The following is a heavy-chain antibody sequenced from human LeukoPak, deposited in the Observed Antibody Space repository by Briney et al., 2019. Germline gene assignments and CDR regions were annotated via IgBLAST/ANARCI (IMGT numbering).Heavy chain of an antibody. CDR3: ARTTYYYDSSGYYPMYYFDY. Sequence: GESLKISCKGSGYSFTSYWIGWVRQMPGKGLEWMGIIYPGDSDTRYSPSFQGQVTISADKSISTAYLQWSSLKASDTAMYYCARTTYYYDSSGYYPMYYFDYWGQGTLVTVSS. V-gene: IGHV5-51*01. J-gene: IGHJ4*02. CDR2: IYPGDSDT. D-gene: IGHD3-22*01. CDR1: GYSFTSYW.